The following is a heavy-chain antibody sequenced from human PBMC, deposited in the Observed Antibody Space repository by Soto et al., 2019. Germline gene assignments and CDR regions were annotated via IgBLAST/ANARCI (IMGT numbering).Heavy chain of an antibody. V-gene: IGHV3-23*01. Sequence: GGSLRLSCAGSGFTFSNCGMSWVRQAPGKGLECVSVISGSGATTYYADSVKGRFTIFRDNSKSTLFLQMNSLTADDTAVYYCVKVTPLLSDKGFDSWGQGALVTVSS. CDR3: VKVTPLLSDKGFDS. CDR1: GFTFSNCG. J-gene: IGHJ4*02. D-gene: IGHD2-21*02. CDR2: ISGSGATT.